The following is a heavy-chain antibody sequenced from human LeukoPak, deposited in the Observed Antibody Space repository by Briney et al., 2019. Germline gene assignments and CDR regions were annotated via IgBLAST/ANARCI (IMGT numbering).Heavy chain of an antibody. D-gene: IGHD3-10*01. Sequence: ASVKVSCKASGYTFTGYYMHWVRQAPGQGLEWMGWINPNSGGTNYAQKFQGGVTMTRDTSTSTAYMEMTRLRSDDTAVYYCARGRLSGEAFDYWGQGTLVTVSS. CDR1: GYTFTGYY. CDR3: ARGRLSGEAFDY. CDR2: INPNSGGT. J-gene: IGHJ4*02. V-gene: IGHV1-2*02.